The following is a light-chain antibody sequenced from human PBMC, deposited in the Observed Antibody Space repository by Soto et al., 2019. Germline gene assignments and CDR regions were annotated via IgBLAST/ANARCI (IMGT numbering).Light chain of an antibody. CDR1: SSDVGGYNY. Sequence: QSALTQPASVSGSPGQSITISCTGTSSDVGGYNYVSWYQQHPGKAPKLMIYDVSNRPSGVSNRFSGSNSGNTASLTISGLQAEDEAEYYCSSYTSSSTLEAVFGTGTKLTVL. CDR3: SSYTSSSTLEAV. J-gene: IGLJ1*01. CDR2: DVS. V-gene: IGLV2-14*01.